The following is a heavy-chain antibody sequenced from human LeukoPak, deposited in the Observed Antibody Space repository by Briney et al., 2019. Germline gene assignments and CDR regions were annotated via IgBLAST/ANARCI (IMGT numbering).Heavy chain of an antibody. CDR1: GFTFDDYA. Sequence: AGSLRLSCAVSGFTFDDYAMHWVRQAPGKGLEWVSLISGDGGSTYYADSVKGRFAISRDNSKNSLYLQMNSLRTEDTALYYCAKDRYSSGWPNWFDPWGQGTLVTVSS. D-gene: IGHD6-19*01. CDR3: AKDRYSSGWPNWFDP. J-gene: IGHJ5*02. V-gene: IGHV3-43*02. CDR2: ISGDGGST.